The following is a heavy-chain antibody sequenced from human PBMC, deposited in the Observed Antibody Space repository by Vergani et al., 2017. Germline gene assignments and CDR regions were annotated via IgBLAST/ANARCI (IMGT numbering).Heavy chain of an antibody. V-gene: IGHV4-59*12. J-gene: IGHJ4*02. CDR3: ARGWIQLLGRYYFDY. CDR1: GGSISSYY. CDR2: IYYSGST. Sequence: QVQLQESGPGLVKPSETLSLTCTVSGGSISSYYWSWIRQPPGKGLEWIAYIYYSGSTNYNPSLKSRVTISVDTSKNQFSLKLSSVTAADTAVYYCARGWIQLLGRYYFDYWGQGTLVTVSS. D-gene: IGHD5-18*01.